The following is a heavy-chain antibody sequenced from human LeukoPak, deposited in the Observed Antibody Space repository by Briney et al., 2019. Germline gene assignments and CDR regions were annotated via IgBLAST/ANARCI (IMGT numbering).Heavy chain of an antibody. Sequence: PETLSLTCAVSGYSISSDYYWGWIRQPPGKGLEWIETIYHSGSTYLNPSLKSRVTISVDTSKNQFSLNLNSVTAADTAVYYCTSGPNFYYFDYWGQGTLVTVSS. CDR1: GYSISSDYY. CDR3: TSGPNFYYFDY. J-gene: IGHJ4*02. D-gene: IGHD3-3*01. V-gene: IGHV4-38-2*01. CDR2: IYHSGST.